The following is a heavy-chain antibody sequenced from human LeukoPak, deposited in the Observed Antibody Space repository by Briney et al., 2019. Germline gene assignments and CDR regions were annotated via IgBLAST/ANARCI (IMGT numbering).Heavy chain of an antibody. Sequence: HPGGSLRLSCAASGFTFSSYAMSWVRQAPVKGLEWVSVIYSGGSTYYADSVKGRFTISRDNSKNTLYLQMNSLRAEDTAVYYCARDQGSGWSNDAFDIWGQGTMVTVSS. CDR2: IYSGGST. CDR1: GFTFSSYA. CDR3: ARDQGSGWSNDAFDI. J-gene: IGHJ3*02. V-gene: IGHV3-66*01. D-gene: IGHD6-19*01.